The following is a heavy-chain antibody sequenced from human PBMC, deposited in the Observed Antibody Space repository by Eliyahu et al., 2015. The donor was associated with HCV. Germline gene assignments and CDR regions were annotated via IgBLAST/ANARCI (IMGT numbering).Heavy chain of an antibody. CDR1: FSNTP. J-gene: IGHJ4*02. V-gene: IGHV3-64D*06. Sequence: FSNTPMHWVRQAPGKGLEYVSAISPDGESTFYSDAVRGTVSLFPGKSPNTLSLQMSSLRTDDTATYYCVKEGYSSGRAPALDFWGQGIVVTVSS. CDR3: VKEGYSSGRAPALDF. CDR2: ISPDGEST. D-gene: IGHD6-19*01.